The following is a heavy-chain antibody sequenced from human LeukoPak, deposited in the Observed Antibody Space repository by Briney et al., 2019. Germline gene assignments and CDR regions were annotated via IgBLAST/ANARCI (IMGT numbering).Heavy chain of an antibody. CDR2: ISPSGSHK. V-gene: IGHV3-21*01. J-gene: IGHJ4*02. Sequence: GGSLRLSCAASGFTFSSYIMNWVRQAPGKGLEWVSSISPSGSHKYYADSVKGRFTISRDNAKNSVYLQMNSLRVEDTAVYYCARDPLRYLRVGHYDYWGQGTLVAVSS. CDR1: GFTFSSYI. D-gene: IGHD3-9*01. CDR3: ARDPLRYLRVGHYDY.